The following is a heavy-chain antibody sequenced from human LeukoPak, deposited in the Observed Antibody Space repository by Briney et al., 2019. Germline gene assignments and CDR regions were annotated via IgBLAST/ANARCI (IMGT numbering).Heavy chain of an antibody. CDR1: GGTFSSYA. J-gene: IGHJ5*02. CDR2: IIPIFGTA. CDR3: AYTSPSNWFDP. Sequence: ASVKVSCKASGGTFSSYAISWVRQVPGQGLEWMGRIIPIFGTANYAQKFQGRVTITTDESTSTAYMELSSLRSEDTAVYYCAYTSPSNWFDPWGQGTLVTVSS. D-gene: IGHD2-2*02. V-gene: IGHV1-69*05.